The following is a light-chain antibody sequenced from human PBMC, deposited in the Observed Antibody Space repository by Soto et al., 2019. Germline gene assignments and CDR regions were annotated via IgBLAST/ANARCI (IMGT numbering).Light chain of an antibody. Sequence: SQMTQSPSTLSASIGDRVTITCRASETINNWLAWYQHKPGKAPKLLIYDASSLERGVPSRFSGGASGTEFTLTISSLQPDDCATYYCQEYTSYSSTFGQGTKVEI. CDR3: QEYTSYSST. CDR1: ETINNW. CDR2: DAS. V-gene: IGKV1-5*01. J-gene: IGKJ1*01.